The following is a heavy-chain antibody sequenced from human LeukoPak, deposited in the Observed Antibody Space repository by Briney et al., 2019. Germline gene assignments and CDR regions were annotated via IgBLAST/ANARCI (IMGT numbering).Heavy chain of an antibody. J-gene: IGHJ3*02. D-gene: IGHD1-26*01. CDR1: GGSISSHY. V-gene: IGHV4-59*11. CDR2: IYYSGST. Sequence: SETLSLTCTVSGGSISSHYCSWVRQSPEKGLEWIGYIYYSGSTNYNPSLKSRVTISVDTSKNQFSLKLSSVTAADTAVYYCARDGWGRAFDIWGQGTMVTVSS. CDR3: ARDGWGRAFDI.